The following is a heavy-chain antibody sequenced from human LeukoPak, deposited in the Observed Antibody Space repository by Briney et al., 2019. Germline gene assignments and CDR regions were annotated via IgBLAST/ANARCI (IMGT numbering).Heavy chain of an antibody. CDR2: IYYSGRT. CDR3: ARDRRRDGYNFDY. V-gene: IGHV4-39*07. D-gene: IGHD5-24*01. Sequence: SETLSLTCTVSGVPFGSSTYYWGWIRQPPGKGLEWIGSIYYSGRTSYNPSLTSRVTISVDTSKNQFSLNLTSLTAADTAVYYCARDRRRDGYNFDYWGQGTLVTVSS. CDR1: GVPFGSSTYY. J-gene: IGHJ4*02.